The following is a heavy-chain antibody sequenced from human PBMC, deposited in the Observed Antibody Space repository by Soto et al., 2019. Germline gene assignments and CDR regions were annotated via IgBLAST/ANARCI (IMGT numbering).Heavy chain of an antibody. CDR2: ISGYDGKT. Sequence: ASVKVSCKASGFNFISYGINWVRQAPGQGLEWMGWISGYDGKTVYAHSVQDIVTMTTDATTGTAYMELRGLRSADTAIYYCARDFMYKRSPDSWFDTWGQGTLVTVSS. D-gene: IGHD1-20*01. J-gene: IGHJ5*02. CDR3: ARDFMYKRSPDSWFDT. V-gene: IGHV1-18*04. CDR1: GFNFISYG.